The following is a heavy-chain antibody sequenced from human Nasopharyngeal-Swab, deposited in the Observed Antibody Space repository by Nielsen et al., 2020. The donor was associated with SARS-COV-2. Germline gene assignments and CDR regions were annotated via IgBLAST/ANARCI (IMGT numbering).Heavy chain of an antibody. CDR1: GFTFSSYW. Sequence: GGSLRLSCAASGFTFSSYWMSWVRQAPGKGLEWVANIKQDGSEKYYVDSVKSRFTISRDNAKNSLYLQMNSLRAEDTAVYYCARDGGYYGSGSYYHWGQGTLVTVSS. J-gene: IGHJ5*02. CDR2: IKQDGSEK. D-gene: IGHD3-10*01. V-gene: IGHV3-7*01. CDR3: ARDGGYYGSGSYYH.